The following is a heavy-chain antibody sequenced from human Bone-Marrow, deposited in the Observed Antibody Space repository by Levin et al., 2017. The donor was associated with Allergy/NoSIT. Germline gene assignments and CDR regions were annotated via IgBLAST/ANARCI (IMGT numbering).Heavy chain of an antibody. D-gene: IGHD6-13*01. CDR3: ARDEWGSSWVQYYYYYYGMDV. J-gene: IGHJ6*02. CDR2: ISAYNGNT. Sequence: GASVKVSCKASGYTFTSYGISWVRQAPGQGLEWMGWISAYNGNTNYAQKLQGRVTMTTDTSTSTAYMELRSLRSDDTAVYYCARDEWGSSWVQYYYYYYGMDVWGQGTTVTVSS. V-gene: IGHV1-18*01. CDR1: GYTFTSYG.